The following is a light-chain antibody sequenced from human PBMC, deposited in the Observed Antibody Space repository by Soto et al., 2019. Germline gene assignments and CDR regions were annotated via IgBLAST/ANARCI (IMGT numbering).Light chain of an antibody. CDR3: KPPNRHPPP. V-gene: IGKV1-12*01. J-gene: IGKJ5*01. CDR2: AAS. Sequence: DIQMTQSPSSVSASVGDRVTITCRASQGISSWLAWYQQKPGKAPKLLIYAASSLQCGVPSRFKGRGWGTDFPPPIRPLHLKDLAPYDGKPPNRHPPPSAQGTPRAIK. CDR1: QGISSW.